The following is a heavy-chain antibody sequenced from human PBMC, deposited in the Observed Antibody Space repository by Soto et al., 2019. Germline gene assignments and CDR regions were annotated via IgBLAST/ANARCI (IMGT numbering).Heavy chain of an antibody. Sequence: SETLSLTCTVSGGSISSNYYYWGWIRQPPGEGLEWIGSIYYSGSTYYNPSLKSRVTISVDTSKNQFSLKLSSVTAADTAVYYCARRGYSSSALYWGQGTLVTVSS. J-gene: IGHJ4*02. CDR2: IYYSGST. D-gene: IGHD6-13*01. V-gene: IGHV4-39*01. CDR3: ARRGYSSSALY. CDR1: GGSISSNYYY.